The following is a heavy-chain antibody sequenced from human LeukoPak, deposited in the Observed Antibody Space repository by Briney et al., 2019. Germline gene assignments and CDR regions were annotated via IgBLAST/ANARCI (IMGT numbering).Heavy chain of an antibody. J-gene: IGHJ4*02. V-gene: IGHV3-7*01. CDR3: ASPYCSSTSCSTLHDF. D-gene: IGHD2-2*01. CDR2: IKQDGAEK. Sequence: GGSLRLSCAASGFTFNSYRMNWVRQAPGKGLEWVANIKQDGAEKYYVDSVKGRFTISRDNAKSSLYLQMNSLRAEDTAVYYCASPYCSSTSCSTLHDFWGQGTLVTVSS. CDR1: GFTFNSYR.